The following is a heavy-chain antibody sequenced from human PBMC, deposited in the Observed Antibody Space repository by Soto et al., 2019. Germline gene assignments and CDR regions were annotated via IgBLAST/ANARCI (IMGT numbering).Heavy chain of an antibody. D-gene: IGHD6-19*01. CDR1: GFTFSSYS. CDR3: VCGWYAGYYYMDV. CDR2: ISSSSSTI. J-gene: IGHJ6*03. V-gene: IGHV3-48*01. Sequence: EVQLVESGGGLVQPGGSLRLSCAASGFTFSSYSMNWVRQAPGKGLEWVSYISSSSSTIYYADSVKGRVTISRDNTKNSLYLQMNSLRAEETAVYYCVCGWYAGYYYMDVWGKGTTVTVSS.